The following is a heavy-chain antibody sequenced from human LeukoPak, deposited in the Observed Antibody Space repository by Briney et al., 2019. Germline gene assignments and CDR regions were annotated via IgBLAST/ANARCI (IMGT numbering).Heavy chain of an antibody. J-gene: IGHJ4*02. CDR1: GYIFTHYW. Sequence: GESLKISCQVSGYIFTHYWIGWVRQMPGKGLESMGIIYPADSDTTYSPSFQGQVAISADKSIDTVYLQWSSLKASDTAIYYCARRASDYWGQGTLVTVSS. CDR3: ARRASDY. V-gene: IGHV5-51*01. CDR2: IYPADSDT.